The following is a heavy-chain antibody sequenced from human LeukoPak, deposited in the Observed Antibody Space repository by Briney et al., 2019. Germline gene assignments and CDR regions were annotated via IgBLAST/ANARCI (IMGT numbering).Heavy chain of an antibody. CDR3: ARDRTKIKFQH. J-gene: IGHJ1*01. D-gene: IGHD5-24*01. V-gene: IGHV4-30-4*01. CDR2: IYYSGST. Sequence: PSETLSLTCTVSGGSISSGDYYWSWIRQPPGKGLEWIGYIYYSGSTYYNPSLKSRVTISVDTSKNQFSLKLSSVTAADTAVYYCARDRTKIKFQHWGQGTLVTVSS. CDR1: GGSISSGDYY.